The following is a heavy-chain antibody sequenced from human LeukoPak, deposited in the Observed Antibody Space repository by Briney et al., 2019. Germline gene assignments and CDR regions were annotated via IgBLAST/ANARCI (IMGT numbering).Heavy chain of an antibody. CDR2: ISYDGNNK. D-gene: IGHD5-18*01. CDR3: AKSRAGGYLRAFDF. V-gene: IGHV3-30-3*02. CDR1: EFTFRSYA. J-gene: IGHJ4*02. Sequence: GGSLRHSCVASEFTFRSYAVHWVRRAPGKGPEWVTLISYDGNNKYYADSVKGRFTISRDNSKNTLFLQMNSLTTDDTAVYYCAKSRAGGYLRAFDFWGQGTLVTVSS.